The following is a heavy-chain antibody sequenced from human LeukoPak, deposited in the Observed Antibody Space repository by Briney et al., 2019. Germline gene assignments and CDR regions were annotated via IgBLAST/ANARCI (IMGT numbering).Heavy chain of an antibody. V-gene: IGHV3-9*01. Sequence: GGSLRLSCAASGFTFDDYAMHWVRQAPGKGLEWVSGISWNSGSIGYADSVKGRFTISRDNAKNSLYLQMNSLRAEDTALYYCAKGRMPTYYHYYMDVWGKGTTVTISS. CDR1: GFTFDDYA. J-gene: IGHJ6*03. CDR3: AKGRMPTYYHYYMDV. D-gene: IGHD2-2*01. CDR2: ISWNSGSI.